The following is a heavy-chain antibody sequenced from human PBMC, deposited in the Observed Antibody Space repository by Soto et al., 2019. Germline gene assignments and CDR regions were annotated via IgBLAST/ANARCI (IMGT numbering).Heavy chain of an antibody. CDR2: IIPNYEAA. D-gene: IGHD4-17*01. CDR1: GGSFNNYV. Sequence: QVQLVQSGAEVRKPGSSVKVSCEASGGSFNNYVISWLRQAPGQGLEWMGGIIPNYEAANYAQKFRGRLTVTADKATNTAYMELNCLRPEDTATYYCARCCNAGTLYGSFDIWGQGTTVIVS. J-gene: IGHJ3*02. V-gene: IGHV1-69*06. CDR3: ARCCNAGTLYGSFDI.